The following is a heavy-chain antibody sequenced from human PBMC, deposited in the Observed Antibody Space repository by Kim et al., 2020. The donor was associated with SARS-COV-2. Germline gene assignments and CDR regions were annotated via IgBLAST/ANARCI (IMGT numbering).Heavy chain of an antibody. CDR3: APSPYGSGIKDY. CDR1: GYTFTDYY. J-gene: IGHJ4*02. D-gene: IGHD3-10*01. CDR2: INPSSGDT. Sequence: ASVKVSCKASGYTFTDYYMHWVRQAPGQGLEWMGWINPSSGDTNYARKFQGRVTLTKDTSISTAYMELSRLGSDDTAIYYCAPSPYGSGIKDYWGQGTLVTVSS. V-gene: IGHV1-2*02.